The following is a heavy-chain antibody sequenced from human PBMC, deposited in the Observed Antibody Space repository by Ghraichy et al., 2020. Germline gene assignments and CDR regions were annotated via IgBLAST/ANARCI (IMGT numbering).Heavy chain of an antibody. CDR2: IYYSGST. V-gene: IGHV4-59*01. D-gene: IGHD7-27*01. J-gene: IGHJ6*02. Sequence: SETLSLTCTVSGGSISSYYWSWIRQPPGKGLEWIGYIYYSGSTNYNPSLKSRVTISVDTSKNQFSLKLSSVTAADTAVYYCASFQLGRNYYYYGMDVWGQGTTVTVSS. CDR1: GGSISSYY. CDR3: ASFQLGRNYYYYGMDV.